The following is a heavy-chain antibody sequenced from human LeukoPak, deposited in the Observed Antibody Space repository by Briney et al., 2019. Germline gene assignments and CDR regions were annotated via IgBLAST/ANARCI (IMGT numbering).Heavy chain of an antibody. CDR3: ARGGYDSFDY. J-gene: IGHJ4*02. V-gene: IGHV4-31*03. Sequence: PSETLSLTCTVSGGSISSGGYYWSWIRQHPGKGLEWIGYIYYSGSTYYNPSLKSRVTISVDTSKNQFSLKLSSVTAADTAIYYCARGGYDSFDYWGQGTLVTVSS. CDR1: GGSISSGGYY. D-gene: IGHD5-12*01. CDR2: IYYSGST.